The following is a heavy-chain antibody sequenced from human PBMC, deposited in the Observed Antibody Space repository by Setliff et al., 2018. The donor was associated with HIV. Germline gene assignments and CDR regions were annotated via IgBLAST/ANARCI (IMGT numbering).Heavy chain of an antibody. Sequence: SVKVSCKASGGTFSSYAISWVRQAPGQGLQWMGGIIPILGIANYAQKFQGRVTITADKSTSTAYMELSSLRSEDTAVYYCASDRRHSSSPGSFDPWGQGTLVTVSS. CDR1: GGTFSSYA. V-gene: IGHV1-69*10. CDR3: ASDRRHSSSPGSFDP. D-gene: IGHD6-6*01. CDR2: IIPILGIA. J-gene: IGHJ5*02.